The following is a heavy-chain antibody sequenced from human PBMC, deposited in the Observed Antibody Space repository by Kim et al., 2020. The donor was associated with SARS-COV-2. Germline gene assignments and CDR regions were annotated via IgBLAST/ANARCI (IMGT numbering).Heavy chain of an antibody. J-gene: IGHJ6*03. CDR1: GYTFLNYG. D-gene: IGHD4-17*01. CDR3: SRPYGYYYYYMDV. V-gene: IGHV1-18*01. CDR2: ISADNGDS. Sequence: ASVKVSCKASGYTFLNYGINWVRQAPGEGLEWVGWISADNGDSKYAEKLQDRVTMTGDTSTATAYMELRSLRPDDTAVYFCSRPYGYYYYYMDVWGRGTTVTVSS.